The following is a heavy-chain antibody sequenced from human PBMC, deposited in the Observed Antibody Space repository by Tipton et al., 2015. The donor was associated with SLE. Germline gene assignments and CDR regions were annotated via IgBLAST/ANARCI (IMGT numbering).Heavy chain of an antibody. V-gene: IGHV4-4*02. CDR1: GGSIISNNW. CDR2: IYHSGGT. J-gene: IGHJ4*02. D-gene: IGHD6-19*01. CDR3: AREQWLVLWGYFDY. Sequence: TLSLTCAVSGGSIISNNWWSWVRQPPGKGLEWIGEIYHSGGTNYNPSLKSRVTISVVTSKNQFSLKLTSVTAADTAVYYCAREQWLVLWGYFDYWGQGSLVTVSS.